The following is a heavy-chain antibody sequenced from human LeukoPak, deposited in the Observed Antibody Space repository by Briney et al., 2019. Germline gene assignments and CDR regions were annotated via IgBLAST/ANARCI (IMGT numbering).Heavy chain of an antibody. J-gene: IGHJ5*02. CDR3: AGTLGVTNWFDP. D-gene: IGHD1-26*01. Sequence: GGSLRLSCAASGFTFSNYKMNWVRQAPGKGLEWVANIKYAGSEKYYVDSVKGRFTISRDNAKNSLYLQMNSLRAEDTAVYYCAGTLGVTNWFDPWGQGTLVTVSS. CDR2: IKYAGSEK. V-gene: IGHV3-7*05. CDR1: GFTFSNYK.